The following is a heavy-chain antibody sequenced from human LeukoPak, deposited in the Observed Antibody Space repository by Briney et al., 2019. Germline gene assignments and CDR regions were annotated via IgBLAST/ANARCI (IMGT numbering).Heavy chain of an antibody. Sequence: GGSLRLSCSASGFTFNNYWMHWVRQAPGKGLVWVSRIKSDGSSTTYADSVKGRFTISRDNAKNTLYLQMNSLRVEDTAVYYCARDDYRRYWGQGTLVTVSS. D-gene: IGHD4-11*01. V-gene: IGHV3-74*01. CDR1: GFTFNNYW. CDR3: ARDDYRRY. J-gene: IGHJ4*02. CDR2: IKSDGSST.